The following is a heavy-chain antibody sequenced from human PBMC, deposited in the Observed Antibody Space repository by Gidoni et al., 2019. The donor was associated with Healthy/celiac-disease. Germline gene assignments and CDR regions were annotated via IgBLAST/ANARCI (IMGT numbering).Heavy chain of an antibody. V-gene: IGHV1-69*01. D-gene: IGHD3-22*01. CDR3: ARDRASSGYYSQPLRY. CDR1: GGTFSSYA. CDR2: IIPIFGTA. Sequence: QVQLVQSGAEVKTPGSSVKVACKASGGTFSSYAISWVRQAPGQGLEWMGGIIPIFGTANYAQKFQGRVTITADESTSTAYMELSSLRSEDTAVYYCARDRASSGYYSQPLRYWGQGTLVTVSS. J-gene: IGHJ4*02.